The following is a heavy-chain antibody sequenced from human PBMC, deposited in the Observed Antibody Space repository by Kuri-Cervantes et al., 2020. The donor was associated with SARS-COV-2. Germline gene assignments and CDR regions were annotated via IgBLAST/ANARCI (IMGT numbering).Heavy chain of an antibody. V-gene: IGHV3-30-3*01. CDR2: ISYDGSNK. D-gene: IGHD4-17*01. Sequence: LSLTCAASGFTFSSYAMHWVRQAPGKGLEWVAVISYDGSNKYYADSVKGRFTISRDNSKNTLYLQMNSLRAEDTAVYYCAKDILPDYGDYFDYWGQGTLVTVSS. CDR1: GFTFSSYA. J-gene: IGHJ4*02. CDR3: AKDILPDYGDYFDY.